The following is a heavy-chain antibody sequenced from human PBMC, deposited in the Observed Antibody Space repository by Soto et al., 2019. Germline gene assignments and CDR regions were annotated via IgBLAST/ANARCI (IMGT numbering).Heavy chain of an antibody. J-gene: IGHJ5*02. CDR3: VRGGGGGLFDP. CDR2: ISPGSRYP. CDR1: GFTFSGYY. D-gene: IGHD2-15*01. V-gene: IGHV3-11*06. Sequence: QVQLVESGGGLVTPGGSLRLSCASSGFTFSGYYMSWIRQAPGKGLEWLSYISPGSRYPAYADSVKGRFTISRDNARRSLSLQMNSLTVDDTAIYYCVRGGGGGLFDPWGQGSMVTVSS.